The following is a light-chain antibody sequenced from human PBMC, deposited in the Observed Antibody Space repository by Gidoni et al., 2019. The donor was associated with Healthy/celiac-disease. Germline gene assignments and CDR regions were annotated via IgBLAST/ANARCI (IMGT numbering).Light chain of an antibody. CDR2: GNS. Sequence: QSVLTQPHSVSGAPGQRDTISCTGSSSNIVAGYDVHGYQQRPGTAPQLLIYGNSSRPAGVPDRFSGSKSGSSASLAITALQAWDEAVYYCQAYDSSVSAFYVFGPGPKVXVL. V-gene: IGLV1-40*01. J-gene: IGLJ1*01. CDR3: QAYDSSVSAFYV. CDR1: SSNIVAGYD.